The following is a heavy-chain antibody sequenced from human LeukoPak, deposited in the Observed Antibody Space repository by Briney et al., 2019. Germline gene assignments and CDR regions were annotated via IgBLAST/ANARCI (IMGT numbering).Heavy chain of an antibody. D-gene: IGHD5-12*01. CDR3: AKDSGYDYNLPYYFDY. CDR1: GFTFDDYA. CDR2: ISWNSGSI. V-gene: IGHV3-9*01. Sequence: GGSLRLSCAASGFTFDDYAMHWVRQAPGKGLEWVSGISWNSGSIGCADSVKGRFTISRDNAKNSLYLQMNSLRAEDTALYYCAKDSGYDYNLPYYFDYWGQGTLVTVSS. J-gene: IGHJ4*02.